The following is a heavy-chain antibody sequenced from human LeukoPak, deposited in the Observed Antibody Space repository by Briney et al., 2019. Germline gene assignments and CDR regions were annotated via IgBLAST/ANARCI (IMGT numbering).Heavy chain of an antibody. CDR1: GGSFEHYF. Sequence: RPSETLSLTCTVSGGSFEHYFWSWIRQPPGKGLEFLGYVYYTGSTDYSPSLKSRLTISADTAKNQFSLNLRSVTAADTAVYFCASHRCSHGAEYWGQGTLVTVSS. J-gene: IGHJ4*02. CDR3: ASHRCSHGAEY. D-gene: IGHD5-18*01. V-gene: IGHV4-59*08. CDR2: VYYTGST.